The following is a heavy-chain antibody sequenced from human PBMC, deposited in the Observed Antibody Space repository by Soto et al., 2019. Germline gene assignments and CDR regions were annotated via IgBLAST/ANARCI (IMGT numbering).Heavy chain of an antibody. CDR1: SGSISSYY. D-gene: IGHD3-22*01. V-gene: IGHV4-59*01. CDR2: IYYSGST. J-gene: IGHJ4*02. Sequence: SETLSLTCTVSSGSISSYYWSWIRQPPGKGLEWIGYIYYSGSTNYNPSLKSRVTISVDTSKNQFSLKLSSVTAADTAVYYCARAGDSSGYYTFDYWGQGTLVTVSS. CDR3: ARAGDSSGYYTFDY.